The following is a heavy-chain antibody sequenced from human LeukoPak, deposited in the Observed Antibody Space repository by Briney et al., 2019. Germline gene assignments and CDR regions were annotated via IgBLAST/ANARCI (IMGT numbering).Heavy chain of an antibody. J-gene: IGHJ5*02. V-gene: IGHV5-51*01. CDR1: GYSSTNYW. D-gene: IGHD2-15*01. CDR2: IYPGDYDI. CDR3: ARGPRYFDP. Sequence: KLGESLKISRKGSGYSSTNYWIGGVRQMPGKGLEWMGIIYPGDYDISYSPSFQGQSTNSADKSISTAYLQWSSLNAWDTAMYYSARGPRYFDPWGQGTLVTVSS.